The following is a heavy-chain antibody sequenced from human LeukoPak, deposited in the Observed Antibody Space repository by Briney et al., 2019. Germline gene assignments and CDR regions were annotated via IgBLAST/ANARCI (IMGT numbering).Heavy chain of an antibody. Sequence: GESLKTSCKGSGYSFASYWIGWVRQVPGKGLEWMGIIYPGDSDTRYSPSFQGQVTISADKSISTAYLQWSSLKASDTAMYYCARHSGVYGSGTSDYWGQGTLVTVSS. CDR2: IYPGDSDT. D-gene: IGHD3-10*01. J-gene: IGHJ4*02. V-gene: IGHV5-51*01. CDR3: ARHSGVYGSGTSDY. CDR1: GYSFASYW.